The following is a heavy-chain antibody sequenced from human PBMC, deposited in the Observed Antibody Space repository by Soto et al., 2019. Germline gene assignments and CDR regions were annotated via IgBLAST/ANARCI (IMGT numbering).Heavy chain of an antibody. CDR3: ARDPSYSSSWSPSFDY. Sequence: QVQLVESGGGVVQPGRSLRLSCAASGFTFSSYAMHWVRQAPGKGLEWVAVISYDGSNKYYADSVKGRFTISRENSKNSLDLQMNRLRAEDTAVYYCARDPSYSSSWSPSFDYWGQGTLVPVSS. V-gene: IGHV3-30-3*01. D-gene: IGHD6-13*01. J-gene: IGHJ4*02. CDR1: GFTFSSYA. CDR2: ISYDGSNK.